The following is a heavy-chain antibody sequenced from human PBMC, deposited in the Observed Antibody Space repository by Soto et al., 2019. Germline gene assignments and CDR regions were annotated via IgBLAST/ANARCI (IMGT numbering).Heavy chain of an antibody. J-gene: IGHJ5*02. D-gene: IGHD5-12*01. CDR1: GGSISSGGYY. CDR2: IYYSGST. Sequence: QVQLQESGPGLVKPSQTLSLTCTVSGGSISSGGYYWSWIRQHPGKGLEWIGYIYYSGSTYYNPSLKSRVTISVDTSKNQFSLKLSSVTAADTAVYYCARGGIVATMNLRVVVQTENWFDPWGQGTLVTVSS. CDR3: ARGGIVATMNLRVVVQTENWFDP. V-gene: IGHV4-31*03.